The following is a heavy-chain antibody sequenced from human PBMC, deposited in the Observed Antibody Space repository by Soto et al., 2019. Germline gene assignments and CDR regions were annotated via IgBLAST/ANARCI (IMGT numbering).Heavy chain of an antibody. CDR3: AKGGYSSSRDAFDI. Sequence: XGSLRLSCAASGFTFSSYGMHWVRQAPGKGLEWVAVISYDGSNKYYADSVKGRFTISRDNSKNTLYLQMNSLRAEDTAVYYCAKGGYSSSRDAFDIWGQGPMVTVSS. J-gene: IGHJ3*02. CDR2: ISYDGSNK. CDR1: GFTFSSYG. D-gene: IGHD6-13*01. V-gene: IGHV3-30*18.